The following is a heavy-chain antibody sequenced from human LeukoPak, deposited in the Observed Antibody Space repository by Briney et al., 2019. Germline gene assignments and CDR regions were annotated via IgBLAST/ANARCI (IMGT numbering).Heavy chain of an antibody. CDR3: ASSPRSIGSYPAGHY. D-gene: IGHD1-26*01. CDR2: INPNSGGT. Sequence: GASVKVSCKASGYTFTCYYMHWVRQAPGQGLEWMGWINPNSGGTNYAQKFQGRVTMTRDTSISTAYMELSRLRSDDTAVYYCASSPRSIGSYPAGHYWGQGTLVTVSS. V-gene: IGHV1-2*02. CDR1: GYTFTCYY. J-gene: IGHJ4*02.